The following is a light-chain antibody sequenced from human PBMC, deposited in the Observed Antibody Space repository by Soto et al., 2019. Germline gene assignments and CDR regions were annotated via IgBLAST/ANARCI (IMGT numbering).Light chain of an antibody. J-gene: IGKJ4*01. CDR1: QTISSW. Sequence: DIQMTQSPSTLSGSVGDRVTITCRASQTISSWLAWYQQKPGKAPKLLIYKASTLKSGVPSRFSGSGSGTEFTLTISSLQPDDFAVYYCQNYIQCLSFGGGTKVDIK. CDR2: KAS. CDR3: QNYIQCLS. V-gene: IGKV1-5*03.